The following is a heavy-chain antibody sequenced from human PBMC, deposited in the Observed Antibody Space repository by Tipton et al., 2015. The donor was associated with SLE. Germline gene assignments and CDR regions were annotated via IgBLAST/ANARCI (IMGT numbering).Heavy chain of an antibody. V-gene: IGHV4-34*01. CDR3: VRGPRGSSGYPS. CDR2: IDQSGST. Sequence: GLVKPSETLSLTCDVYGGFLRDYFWSWIRQPPGKGLEWIGEIDQSGSTNYNPSLKSRVTMSGDTSKNEFSLKLISVTTADTAVYYCVRGPRGSSGYPSWGRGTLVTVSS. CDR1: GGFLRDYF. D-gene: IGHD3-22*01. J-gene: IGHJ4*02.